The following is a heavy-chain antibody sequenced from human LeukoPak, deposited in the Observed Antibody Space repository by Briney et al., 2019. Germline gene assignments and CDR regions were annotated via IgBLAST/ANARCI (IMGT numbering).Heavy chain of an antibody. J-gene: IGHJ3*02. CDR2: IIPIFGTA. D-gene: IGHD2-2*01. CDR3: AREPPPDIVVVPAAVGAFDI. CDR1: GGTFSSYA. V-gene: IGHV1-69*13. Sequence: SVKVSCKASGGTFSSYAISWVRQAPGQGLEWMGGIIPIFGTANYAQKFQGRVTITADESTSTAYMELSSLRSEDTAVYYCAREPPPDIVVVPAAVGAFDIWGQGTMVTVSS.